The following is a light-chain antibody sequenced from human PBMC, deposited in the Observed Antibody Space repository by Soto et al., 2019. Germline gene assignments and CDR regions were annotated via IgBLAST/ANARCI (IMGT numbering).Light chain of an antibody. Sequence: EIVLTQSPGTLSSSPGERATLSCRASQSVSNSYLAWYQQQPGQAPRLLIYGASSRATGIPDRFSGSGSGTDFTLTISRLEPEDFAVYYCQQYGGSPLTFGGGTKMEI. CDR2: GAS. CDR1: QSVSNSY. J-gene: IGKJ4*01. V-gene: IGKV3-20*01. CDR3: QQYGGSPLT.